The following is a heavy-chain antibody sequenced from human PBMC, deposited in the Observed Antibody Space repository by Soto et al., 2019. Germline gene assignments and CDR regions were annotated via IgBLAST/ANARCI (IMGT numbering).Heavy chain of an antibody. J-gene: IGHJ6*02. D-gene: IGHD1-26*01. V-gene: IGHV3-48*02. CDR1: GFTLSSYS. CDR2: ISSSSSSTI. Sequence: GGSLRLSCAASGFTLSSYSMNWVRQAPGKGLEWVSYISSSSSSTIYYVDSVKGRFTISRDNAKNSLYLQMNSLRDEDTAVYYCARDRAGAQYGLDVWGQGTTVTVSS. CDR3: ARDRAGAQYGLDV.